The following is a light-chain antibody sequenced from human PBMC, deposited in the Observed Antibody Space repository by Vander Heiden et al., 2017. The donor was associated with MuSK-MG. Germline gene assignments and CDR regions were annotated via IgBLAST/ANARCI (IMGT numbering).Light chain of an antibody. CDR2: EVS. CDR1: STDIGGYGY. J-gene: IGLJ3*02. Sequence: QSALTQPPSASGSPGQSVTISCTGSSTDIGGYGYAAWYQHHPGKAPKLLIYEVSKRPSGVPDRFSASKSGNTASLTVSGRQADDEADYYCGSYAVDNNWVFGGGTKLTVL. V-gene: IGLV2-8*01. CDR3: GSYAVDNNWV.